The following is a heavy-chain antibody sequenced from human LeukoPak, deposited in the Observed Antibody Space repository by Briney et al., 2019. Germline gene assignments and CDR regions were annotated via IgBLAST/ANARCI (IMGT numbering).Heavy chain of an antibody. V-gene: IGHV1-18*01. CDR2: ITIYSGTT. J-gene: IGHJ5*02. CDR1: GYTFNTYG. D-gene: IGHD2-8*01. CDR3: ARDVIGYCTNGVCYTGWFDP. Sequence: ASVKVSCKASGYTFNTYGFTWVRQAPGQGLEWMGWITIYSGTTRYAQDLQGRVTMTRDTSISTAYMELSRLRSDDTAVYYCARDVIGYCTNGVCYTGWFDPWGQGTLVTVSS.